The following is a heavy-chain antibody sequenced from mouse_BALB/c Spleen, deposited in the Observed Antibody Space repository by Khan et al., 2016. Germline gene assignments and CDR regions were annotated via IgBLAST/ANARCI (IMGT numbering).Heavy chain of an antibody. CDR2: INPDSRTI. CDR1: GFDFRRYW. D-gene: IGHD1-1*01. J-gene: IGHJ3*01. Sequence: EVKLLESGGGLVQPGGSLKLSCADSGFDFRRYWMSWVRQAPGKGLEWIGEINPDSRTINYSPSLTDKFTISRDNAKRTLYLQMSKVRSEDTALYYCARAGYYGYLAYWGQGTLVSVSA. CDR3: ARAGYYGYLAY. V-gene: IGHV4-1*02.